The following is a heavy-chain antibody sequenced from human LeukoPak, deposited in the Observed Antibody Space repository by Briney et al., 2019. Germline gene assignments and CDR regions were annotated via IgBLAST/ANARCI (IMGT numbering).Heavy chain of an antibody. D-gene: IGHD3-3*01. Sequence: SETLSLTCAVYGGSFSGYYWSWIRQPPGKGLEWIGEINHSGSTNYNPSLKSRVTISVDTSKNQFSLKLSSVTAADTAVYYCARSSVGTIFGVVIGDEVDAFDIWGQGTMVTVSS. CDR1: GGSFSGYY. CDR3: ARSSVGTIFGVVIGDEVDAFDI. CDR2: INHSGST. J-gene: IGHJ3*02. V-gene: IGHV4-34*01.